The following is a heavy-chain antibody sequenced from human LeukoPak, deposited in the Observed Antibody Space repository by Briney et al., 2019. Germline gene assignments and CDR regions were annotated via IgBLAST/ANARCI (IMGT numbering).Heavy chain of an antibody. J-gene: IGHJ4*02. Sequence: SETLSLTCTVSGYSISSGYYWGWIRPPPGKGLEWIGSIYHSGSTYYNPSLKSRVTISVDTSKNQFSLKLSSVTAADTAVYYCARGRVWFGELSRYSDMNLDYWGQGTLVTVSS. V-gene: IGHV4-38-2*02. CDR2: IYHSGST. CDR3: ARGRVWFGELSRYSDMNLDY. CDR1: GYSISSGYY. D-gene: IGHD3-10*01.